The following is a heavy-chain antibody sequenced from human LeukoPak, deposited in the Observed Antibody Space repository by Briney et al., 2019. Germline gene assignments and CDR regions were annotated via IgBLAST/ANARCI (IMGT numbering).Heavy chain of an antibody. V-gene: IGHV3-30*01. CDR2: ISSNGDTK. J-gene: IGHJ4*02. CDR3: AKFLTSSGSSEY. CDR1: GFTFSTFA. Sequence: GGSLRLSCAASGFTFSTFAIHWVRQAPGQGLEWVAVISSNGDTKYYADSVRGRFTVSRDNSKNTLYLQMNSLRPEDTAVYYCAKFLTSSGSSEYWGQGTLVTVSS. D-gene: IGHD6-19*01.